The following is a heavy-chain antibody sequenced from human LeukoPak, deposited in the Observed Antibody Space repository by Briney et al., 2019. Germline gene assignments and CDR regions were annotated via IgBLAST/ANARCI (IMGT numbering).Heavy chain of an antibody. CDR1: GGSISSSNW. V-gene: IGHV4-4*02. Sequence: SETLPLTCAVSGGSISSSNWWSWVRQPPGKGLEWIGEIYHSGSTNYNPSLKSRVTISVDKSKNQFSLKLSSVTAADTAVYYCARVKLLGYCSGGSCYRWFDPWGQGTLVTVSS. D-gene: IGHD2-15*01. J-gene: IGHJ5*02. CDR2: IYHSGST. CDR3: ARVKLLGYCSGGSCYRWFDP.